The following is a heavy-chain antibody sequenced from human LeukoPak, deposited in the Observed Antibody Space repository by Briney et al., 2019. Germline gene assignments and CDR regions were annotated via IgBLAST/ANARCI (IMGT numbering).Heavy chain of an antibody. V-gene: IGHV3-21*01. CDR1: GFTFTTYS. J-gene: IGHJ4*02. CDR2: ISSGSSAI. Sequence: KPGGSLRLSCAASGFTFTTYSMTWVRQAPGKGLEWVSIISSGSSAIFSADALKGRFTISRDDAKNLLYLDMNSLRAEDTAVYYCARDRRIAVAGIGELDYWGQGTLVTVSS. D-gene: IGHD6-19*01. CDR3: ARDRRIAVAGIGELDY.